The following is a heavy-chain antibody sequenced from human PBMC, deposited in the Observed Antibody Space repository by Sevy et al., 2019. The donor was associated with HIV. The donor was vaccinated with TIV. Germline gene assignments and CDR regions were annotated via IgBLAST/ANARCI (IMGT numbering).Heavy chain of an antibody. CDR3: SRRGAFEYDSSGFQSH. J-gene: IGHJ4*02. CDR1: GYTFTSFG. CDR2: ISVYNGKT. D-gene: IGHD3-22*01. V-gene: IGHV1-18*01. Sequence: ASVKVSCKTSGYTFTSFGISWVRQAPGQGLEWVGWISVYNGKTNYAQKFQGRITLTSDTYTRTAYMELRSLRSDDTAVYYCSRRGAFEYDSSGFQSHWGQRTLVTVSS.